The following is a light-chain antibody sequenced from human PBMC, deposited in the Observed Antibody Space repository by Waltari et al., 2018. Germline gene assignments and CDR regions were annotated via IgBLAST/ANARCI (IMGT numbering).Light chain of an antibody. CDR1: ECISHW. CDR2: KAS. J-gene: IGKJ4*01. V-gene: IGKV1-5*03. Sequence: RASECISHWLAWDEPKPGKAPKLLNYKASTLESGVPSRFSGIGSGTEFTLTISNLKPDDFATYYCQQYNSYSLLTFGGGTKVEIK. CDR3: QQYNSYSLLT.